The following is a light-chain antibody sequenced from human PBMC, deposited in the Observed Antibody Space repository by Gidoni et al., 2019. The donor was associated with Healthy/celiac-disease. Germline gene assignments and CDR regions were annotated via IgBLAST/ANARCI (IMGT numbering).Light chain of an antibody. CDR1: NIGSKN. CDR2: RDS. Sequence: SYELTQPLSVSVALGQTARIPCGGNNIGSKNVHWYQQKPGQAPVLVIYRDSNRPSGIPERFSGSNSGNTATLTISRAQAGDEADYYCQVWDSSTVVFGGGTKLTVL. V-gene: IGLV3-9*01. J-gene: IGLJ2*01. CDR3: QVWDSSTVV.